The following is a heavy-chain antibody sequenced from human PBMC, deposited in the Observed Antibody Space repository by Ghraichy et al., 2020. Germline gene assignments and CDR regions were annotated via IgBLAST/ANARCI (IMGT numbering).Heavy chain of an antibody. J-gene: IGHJ4*02. Sequence: GGSLRLSCAASGFTFTTYAMSWVRQAPGKGLEWVSGVSGSGGARNYADSVKGRFTISRDNSKNTLYLQMNSLRDEDTAVYFCAKDTSSGDRCKWCWGNFDSWGQGTLVTVS. CDR1: GFTFTTYA. D-gene: IGHD2-15*01. CDR3: AKDTSSGDRCKWCWGNFDS. CDR2: VSGSGGAR. V-gene: IGHV3-23*01.